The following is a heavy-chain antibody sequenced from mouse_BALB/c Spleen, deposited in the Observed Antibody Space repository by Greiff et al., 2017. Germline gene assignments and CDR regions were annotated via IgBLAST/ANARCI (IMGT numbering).Heavy chain of an antibody. CDR3: ARQNDGYYPYAMDY. Sequence: EVQLQQSGGGLVKPGGSLKLSCAASGFAFSSYDMSWVRQTPEKRLEWVAYISSGGGSTYYPDTVKGRFTISRDNAKNTLYLQMSSLKSEDTAMYYCARQNDGYYPYAMDYWGQGTSVTVSS. CDR1: GFAFSSYD. V-gene: IGHV5-12-1*01. CDR2: ISSGGGST. D-gene: IGHD2-3*01. J-gene: IGHJ4*01.